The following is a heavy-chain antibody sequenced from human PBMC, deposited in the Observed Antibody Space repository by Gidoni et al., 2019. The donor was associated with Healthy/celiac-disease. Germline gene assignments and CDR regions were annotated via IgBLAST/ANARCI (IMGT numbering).Heavy chain of an antibody. CDR2: ISSSSSTI. CDR3: ARAKQWLTTKGGNYYYYGMDV. Sequence: EVQLVESGGGLVQPGGSLRLSCAASGFTFSSYSMNWVRQAPGKGLEWVSYISSSSSTIYYADSVKGRFTISRDNAKNSLYLQMNSLRDEDTAVYYCARAKQWLTTKGGNYYYYGMDVWGQGTTVTVSS. D-gene: IGHD6-19*01. V-gene: IGHV3-48*02. J-gene: IGHJ6*02. CDR1: GFTFSSYS.